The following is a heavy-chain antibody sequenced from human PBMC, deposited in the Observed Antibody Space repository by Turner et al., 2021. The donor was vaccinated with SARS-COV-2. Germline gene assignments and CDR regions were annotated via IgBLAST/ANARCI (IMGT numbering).Heavy chain of an antibody. D-gene: IGHD3-22*01. CDR1: GFTFSSYS. CDR2: ISSSSSYI. V-gene: IGHV3-21*01. CDR3: ARWDNYYDSSGYYPDAFDI. J-gene: IGHJ3*02. Sequence: VQLVESGGGLVKPGGSLRLSCAASGFTFSSYSMNWVRQAPGKGLEWFSCISSSSSYIYYADSVKGRFTISRDNAKNSLYLQMNSLRAEDTAVYYCARWDNYYDSSGYYPDAFDIWGQGTMVTVSS.